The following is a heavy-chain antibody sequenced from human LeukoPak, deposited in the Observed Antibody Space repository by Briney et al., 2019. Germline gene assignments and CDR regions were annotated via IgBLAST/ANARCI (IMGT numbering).Heavy chain of an antibody. CDR1: GGSFSGYY. D-gene: IGHD2-2*01. Sequence: SETLSLTCAVYGGSFSGYYWSWIRQPPGKGLEWIGEINHSGSTNYSPSLKSRVTISVDTSKNQFSLKLSSVTAADTAVYYCARGRRYCSSTSCYYSEYYYYGMDVWGQGTTVTVSS. CDR3: ARGRRYCSSTSCYYSEYYYYGMDV. V-gene: IGHV4-34*01. CDR2: INHSGST. J-gene: IGHJ6*02.